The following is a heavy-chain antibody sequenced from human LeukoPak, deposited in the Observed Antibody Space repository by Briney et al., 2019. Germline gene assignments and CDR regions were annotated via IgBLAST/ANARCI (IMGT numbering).Heavy chain of an antibody. CDR2: INPSGGST. Sequence: ASVTVSCKASGYTFTSYYMYWVRQAPGQGREWMGIINPSGGSTTYAQKFQGRVTMTRDMSTSTAYMELSRLTSEDAAVYYCARMSGYCSGDSCYGNNWFDPWGQGTLVTVSS. CDR1: GYTFTSYY. CDR3: ARMSGYCSGDSCYGNNWFDP. J-gene: IGHJ5*02. D-gene: IGHD2-15*01. V-gene: IGHV1-46*01.